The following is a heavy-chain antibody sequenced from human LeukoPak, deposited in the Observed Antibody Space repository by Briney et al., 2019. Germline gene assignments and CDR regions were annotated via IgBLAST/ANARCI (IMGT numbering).Heavy chain of an antibody. CDR3: ARGYQLLHYFDY. CDR1: GFTFSSYA. D-gene: IGHD2-15*01. V-gene: IGHV3-30*04. Sequence: GGSLRLSCAASGFTFSSYAMHWVRQAPGKGLEWVAVISYDGSNKYYADSVKGRFTISRDNSKNTLYLQMNSLRAEDTAVYYCARGYQLLHYFDYWGQGTLVTVSS. CDR2: ISYDGSNK. J-gene: IGHJ4*02.